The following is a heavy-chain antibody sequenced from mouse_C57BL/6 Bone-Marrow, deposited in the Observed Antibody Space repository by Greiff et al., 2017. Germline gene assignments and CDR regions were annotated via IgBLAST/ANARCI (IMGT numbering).Heavy chain of an antibody. CDR2: IWWDDDN. V-gene: IGHV8-8*01. D-gene: IGHD2-3*01. CDR1: GFSLSTFGLG. J-gene: IGHJ1*03. CDR3: ARSRADDYYVFWYFDV. Sequence: QVTLKESGPGILQPSPTLSLTCSFSGFSLSTFGLGVGWIRQPSGKGLEWLAHIWWDDDNYYNPVLKSRLSISKDTSKNQVFLKNSNVDTADTATYYCARSRADDYYVFWYFDVWGTGTTVTVSS.